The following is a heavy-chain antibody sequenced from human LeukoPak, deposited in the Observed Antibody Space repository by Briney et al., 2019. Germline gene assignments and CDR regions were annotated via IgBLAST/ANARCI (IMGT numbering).Heavy chain of an antibody. D-gene: IGHD5-18*01. J-gene: IGHJ6*02. CDR3: ARVGVGYSYAINYYYGMDV. CDR2: IYYSGSA. Sequence: SETLSLTCTVSGGSISSYYWSWIRQPPGKGLEWIGYIYYSGSANYNPSLKSRVTISVDTSKNQFSLKLSSVTAADTAVYYCARVGVGYSYAINYYYGMDVWGQGTTVTVSS. CDR1: GGSISSYY. V-gene: IGHV4-59*12.